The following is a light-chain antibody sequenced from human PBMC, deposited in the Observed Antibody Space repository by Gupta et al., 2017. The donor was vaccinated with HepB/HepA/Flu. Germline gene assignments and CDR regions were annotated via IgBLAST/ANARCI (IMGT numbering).Light chain of an antibody. J-gene: IGKJ4*02. CDR2: ETS. Sequence: QMPQSPSPLTASVGDRVTITCREDEDNTGYLAWYQQKSGKLPKLLIYETSILQPGVSARFSGSGSGTDFTLTISNLQAEDVATYYCQKYNSAPQAFGEGTKVEIK. V-gene: IGKV1-27*01. CDR1: EDNTGY. CDR3: QKYNSAPQA.